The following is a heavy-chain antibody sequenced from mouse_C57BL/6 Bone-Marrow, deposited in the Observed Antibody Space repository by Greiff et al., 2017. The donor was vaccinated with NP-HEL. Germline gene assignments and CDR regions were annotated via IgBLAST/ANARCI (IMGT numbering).Heavy chain of an antibody. D-gene: IGHD4-1*01. J-gene: IGHJ4*01. V-gene: IGHV8-12*01. CDR2: IYWDDDK. CDR1: GFSLSTSGMG. CDR3: ARRRLGRGDYAMDY. Sequence: QVTLKECGPGILQSSQTLSLTCSFSGFSLSTSGMGVSWIRQPSGKGLEWLAHIYWDDDKRYNPSLKSRLTISKDTSRNQVFLKITSVDTADTATYYCARRRLGRGDYAMDYWGQGTSVTVSS.